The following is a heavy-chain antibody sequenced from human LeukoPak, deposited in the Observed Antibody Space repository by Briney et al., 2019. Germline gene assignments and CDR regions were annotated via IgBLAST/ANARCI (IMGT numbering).Heavy chain of an antibody. J-gene: IGHJ4*02. D-gene: IGHD1-1*01. CDR3: ARVGGTTHFDY. V-gene: IGHV4-38-2*02. CDR1: GGSISSYY. Sequence: TSETLSLTCTVSGGSISSYYWSWIRQPPGKGLEWIGSIYHSGSTYYNPSLKSRVTISLDTSKNQFSLKLSSVTAADTAVYYCARVGGTTHFDYWGQGTLVTVSS. CDR2: IYHSGST.